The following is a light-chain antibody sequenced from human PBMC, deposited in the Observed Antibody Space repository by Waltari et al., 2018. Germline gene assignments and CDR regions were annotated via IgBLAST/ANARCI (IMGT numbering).Light chain of an antibody. V-gene: IGKV4-1*01. CDR3: QQYYSTPIT. J-gene: IGKJ5*01. CDR2: WAS. CDR1: QSVLYSSNNKNY. Sequence: DIVMTQSPDSLAVSLGERATINCKSSQSVLYSSNNKNYLAWYQQKPGQPPKLLIYWASTRESGVPDRFSDSGSGTDFTLTISSLQAEDVAVYYCQQYYSTPITFGQGTRLEIK.